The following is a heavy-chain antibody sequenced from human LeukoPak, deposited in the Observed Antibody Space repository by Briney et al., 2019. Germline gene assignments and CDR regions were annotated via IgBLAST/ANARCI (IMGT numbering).Heavy chain of an antibody. V-gene: IGHV3-30*18. D-gene: IGHD6-19*01. CDR3: AKGDSSGSQGRFDP. J-gene: IGHJ5*02. Sequence: GGSLRLSCAASGFTFSSYGMHWVRQAPGKGLEWVAVISYDGSNKYYADSVKGRFTISRDNSKNTLYLQMNSLRAEDAAVYYCAKGDSSGSQGRFDPWGQGTLVTVSS. CDR2: ISYDGSNK. CDR1: GFTFSSYG.